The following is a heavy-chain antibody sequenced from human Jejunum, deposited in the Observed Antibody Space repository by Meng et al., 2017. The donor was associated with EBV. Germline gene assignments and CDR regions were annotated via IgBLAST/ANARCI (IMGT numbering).Heavy chain of an antibody. D-gene: IGHD6-13*01. J-gene: IGHJ4*02. CDR2: IIPPFATT. CDR1: GGTFSTYA. V-gene: IGHV1-69*01. Sequence: QVQLVQSGAEVKKPGSSVKVSCKASGGTFSTYAINWVRQAPGQGLEWMGGIIPPFATTYYAEKLQGRVTISADSFTNTAYMELSSLTSEDTAVYYCARVGGSSWTYYFNYWGQGTLVTVSS. CDR3: ARVGGSSWTYYFNY.